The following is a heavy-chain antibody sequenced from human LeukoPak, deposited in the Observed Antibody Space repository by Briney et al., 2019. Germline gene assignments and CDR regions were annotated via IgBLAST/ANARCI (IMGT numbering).Heavy chain of an antibody. V-gene: IGHV3-15*01. D-gene: IGHD1-26*01. Sequence: GGSLRLSCAASGFTFSNAWMSWVRQAPGKGLGWVGRIKSKTDGGTTDYAAPVKGRFTISRDDSKNTLYLQMNSLKTEDTAVYYCTTMRIVGATFFDYWGQGTLVTVSS. CDR2: IKSKTDGGTT. J-gene: IGHJ4*02. CDR1: GFTFSNAW. CDR3: TTMRIVGATFFDY.